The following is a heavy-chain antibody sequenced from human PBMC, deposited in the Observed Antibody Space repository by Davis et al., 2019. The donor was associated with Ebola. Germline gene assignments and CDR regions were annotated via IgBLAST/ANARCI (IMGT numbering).Heavy chain of an antibody. V-gene: IGHV3-7*01. CDR3: TRGNLGGDY. Sequence: PGGSLRLSCAASGFTFANYWMSWVRQAPGKGLEWVAKIKQDGGETYYVDSVKGRFTISRDNANNLLYLQMNSLRDDDTAVYYCTRGNLGGDYWGQGTLVTVSS. D-gene: IGHD4-23*01. J-gene: IGHJ4*02. CDR2: IKQDGGET. CDR1: GFTFANYW.